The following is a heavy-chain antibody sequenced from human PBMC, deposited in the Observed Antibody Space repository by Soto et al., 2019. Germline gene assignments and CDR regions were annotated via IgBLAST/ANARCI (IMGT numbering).Heavy chain of an antibody. V-gene: IGHV1-69*13. Sequence: SVKVSCKASGGTFSSYAISWVRQAPGQGLEWMGGIIPIFGTANYAQKFQGRVTITADESTSTAYMELSSLRSEDTAVYYCARDNVTTVSNYYYYYGMDVWGQGTTVTVSS. J-gene: IGHJ6*02. CDR3: ARDNVTTVSNYYYYYGMDV. CDR1: GGTFSSYA. CDR2: IIPIFGTA. D-gene: IGHD4-17*01.